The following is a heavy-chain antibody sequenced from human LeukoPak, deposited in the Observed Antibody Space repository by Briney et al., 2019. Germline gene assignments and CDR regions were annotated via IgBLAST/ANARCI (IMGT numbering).Heavy chain of an antibody. D-gene: IGHD3-9*01. CDR1: GGSIRSYY. Sequence: SETLSLTCTVSGGSIRSYYWSWIRQPPGKGLEWIGYIYTSGSTNYNPSLKSRVTISVDTSKNQFSLKLTSVTAADTAVYYCARGSRGGFHDIFRRNPHHYYYYYMDVWGKGTTVTVSS. J-gene: IGHJ6*03. CDR3: ARGSRGGFHDIFRRNPHHYYYYYMDV. CDR2: IYTSGST. V-gene: IGHV4-4*09.